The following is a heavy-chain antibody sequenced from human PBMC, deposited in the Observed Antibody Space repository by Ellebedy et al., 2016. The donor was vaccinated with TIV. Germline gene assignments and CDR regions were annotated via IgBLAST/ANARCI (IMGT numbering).Heavy chain of an antibody. D-gene: IGHD5-12*01. V-gene: IGHV3-11*06. CDR1: GFTFSDYY. J-gene: IGHJ3*02. CDR3: ARVFSIGGGYSGQHVFDI. Sequence: GGSLRLXXAASGFTFSDYYMSWIRQAPGKGLEWVSYISSSSSYTNYADSVKGRFTISRDNAKNSLYLQMNSLRAEDTALYRCARVFSIGGGYSGQHVFDIWGQGTMVTVSS. CDR2: ISSSSSYT.